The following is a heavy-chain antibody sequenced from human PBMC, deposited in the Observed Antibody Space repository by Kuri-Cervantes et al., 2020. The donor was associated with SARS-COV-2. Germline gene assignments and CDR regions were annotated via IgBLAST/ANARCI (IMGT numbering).Heavy chain of an antibody. V-gene: IGHV1-3*01. Sequence: ASVKVSCKASGYTFTGYYMHWVRQAPGQGLEWMGWINAGNGNTKYSQKFRGRVTITRDTSASTAYMELSSLRSEDTAVYYCARKCHYNYMDVWGKGTTVTVSS. CDR1: GYTFTGYY. J-gene: IGHJ6*03. CDR3: ARKCHYNYMDV. D-gene: IGHD2-2*02. CDR2: INAGNGNT.